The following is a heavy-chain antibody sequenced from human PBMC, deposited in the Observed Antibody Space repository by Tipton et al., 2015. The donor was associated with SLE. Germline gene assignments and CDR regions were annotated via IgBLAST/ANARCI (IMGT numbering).Heavy chain of an antibody. D-gene: IGHD3-10*01. CDR2: IYYSGST. CDR1: GGSISSGTYY. J-gene: IGHJ5*02. CDR3: ARGPASGWFDP. Sequence: TLSLTCTVSGGSISSGTYYWSWIRQHPGKGLEWIGYIYYSGSTYYNPSLKSRVTISVDTSKNQFSLKLSSVTAADTAVYYCARGPASGWFDPWGQGTLVTVSS. V-gene: IGHV4-31*03.